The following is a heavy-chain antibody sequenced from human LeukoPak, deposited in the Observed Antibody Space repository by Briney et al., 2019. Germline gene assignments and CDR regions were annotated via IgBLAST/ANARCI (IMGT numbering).Heavy chain of an antibody. D-gene: IGHD1-26*01. CDR3: ATNSGFDY. CDR1: GFTFSSYG. CDR2: ISYDGSNK. V-gene: IGHV3-30*03. J-gene: IGHJ4*02. Sequence: GGSLRLSYAASGFTFSSYGMHWVRQAPGKGLEWVAVISYDGSNKYYADSVKGRFTISRDNSKNTLYLQMNSLRAEDTAVYYCATNSGFDYWGQGTLVTVSS.